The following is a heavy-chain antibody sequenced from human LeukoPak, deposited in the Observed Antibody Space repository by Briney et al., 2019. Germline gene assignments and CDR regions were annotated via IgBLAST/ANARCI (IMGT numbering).Heavy chain of an antibody. CDR3: ARHHHDYGDYVDY. J-gene: IGHJ4*02. CDR1: GGSISSSSYY. D-gene: IGHD4-17*01. V-gene: IGHV4-39*01. Sequence: PSETLSLTCTVSGGSISSSSYYWGWIRQPPGQGLEWIGSIYYSGSTYYNPSLKSRVTISVDTSKNQFSLKLSSVTAADTAVYYCARHHHDYGDYVDYWGQGTLVTVSS. CDR2: IYYSGST.